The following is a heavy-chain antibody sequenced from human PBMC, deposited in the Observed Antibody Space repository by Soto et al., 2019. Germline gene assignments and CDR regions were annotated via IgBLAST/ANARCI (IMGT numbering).Heavy chain of an antibody. Sequence: LSLTCTVSGGSISSGDYYRSWIRQPPGKCLEWIGSIYYSGSNYYSPSLKSRVTISVDTSKNQFSLKLSSVTAADTAVYYCARDKIGGHNSNWFAPRGQGTLVTVSS. CDR3: ARDKIGGHNSNWFAP. J-gene: IGHJ5*02. D-gene: IGHD1-1*01. V-gene: IGHV4-30-4*01. CDR2: IYYSGSN. CDR1: GGSISSGDYY.